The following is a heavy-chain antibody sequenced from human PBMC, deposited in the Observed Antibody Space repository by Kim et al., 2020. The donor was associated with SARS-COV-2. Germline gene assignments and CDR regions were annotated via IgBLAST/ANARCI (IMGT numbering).Heavy chain of an antibody. J-gene: IGHJ5*02. V-gene: IGHV4-4*07. CDR2: IYTSGST. CDR3: ARDYPNDFWSGYYYGDWFDP. Sequence: SETLSLTCTVSGGSISSYYWSWIRQPAGKGLEWIGRIYTSGSTNYNPSLKSRVTMSVDTSKNQFSLKLSSVTAADTAVYYCARDYPNDFWSGYYYGDWFDPWGQGTLVTVSS. D-gene: IGHD3-3*01. CDR1: GGSISSYY.